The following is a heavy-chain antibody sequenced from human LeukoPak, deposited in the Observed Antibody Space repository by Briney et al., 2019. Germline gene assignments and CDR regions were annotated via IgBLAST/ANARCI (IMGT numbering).Heavy chain of an antibody. CDR3: ASNTGTVFDY. CDR2: VYYSGST. J-gene: IGHJ4*02. V-gene: IGHV4-59*01. Sequence: SETLSLTCTVSGGSISSYYWSWIRQPPGKGLEWIGYVYYSGSTEYNPSLRSRITISLEMSKQQFSLNLTSVTAADTAIYYCASNTGTVFDYWGQGALVTVSS. CDR1: GGSISSYY. D-gene: IGHD7-27*01.